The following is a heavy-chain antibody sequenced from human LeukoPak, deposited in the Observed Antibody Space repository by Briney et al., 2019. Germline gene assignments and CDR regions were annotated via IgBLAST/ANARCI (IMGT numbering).Heavy chain of an antibody. CDR3: ARYSSGWRSFDI. J-gene: IGHJ3*02. CDR1: GGSISSYY. V-gene: IGHV4-59*01. CDR2: IYYSGST. Sequence: SETLSLTCTVSGGSISSYYWSWIRQPPGKGLEWIGYIYYSGSTNYNPSLKSRVTISVDTSKNQFYLNLSSVPAADTAVYYCARYSSGWRSFDIWGQGTMVTVSS. D-gene: IGHD6-19*01.